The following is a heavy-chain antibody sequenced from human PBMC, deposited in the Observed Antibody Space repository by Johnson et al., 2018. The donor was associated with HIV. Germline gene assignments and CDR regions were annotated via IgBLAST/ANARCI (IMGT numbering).Heavy chain of an antibody. CDR2: ISTSGSNI. Sequence: QVQLVESGGGLVKPGGSLRLSCAASGFTFSDNYMSWIRQAPGKGLEWVSYISTSGSNIYYADSVKGRFTISRDNAKNSLYLQMNSLRGEDTAVYYCAREGRGDILTGLAFDIWGQGTLVTVSS. V-gene: IGHV3-11*04. CDR3: AREGRGDILTGLAFDI. CDR1: GFTFSDNY. J-gene: IGHJ3*02. D-gene: IGHD3-9*01.